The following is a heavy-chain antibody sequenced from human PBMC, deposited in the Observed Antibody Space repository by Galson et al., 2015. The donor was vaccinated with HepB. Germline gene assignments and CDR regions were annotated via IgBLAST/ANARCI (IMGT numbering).Heavy chain of an antibody. CDR1: GGTFSSYA. CDR2: IIPIFGTA. D-gene: IGHD3-22*01. Sequence: KVSCKASGGTFSSYAISWVRQAPGQGLEWMGGIIPIFGTANYAQKFQGRVTITADESTSTAYMELSSLRSEDTAVYYCARLYDSSGYYNHYGMDVWGQGTTVTVSS. V-gene: IGHV1-69*01. CDR3: ARLYDSSGYYNHYGMDV. J-gene: IGHJ6*02.